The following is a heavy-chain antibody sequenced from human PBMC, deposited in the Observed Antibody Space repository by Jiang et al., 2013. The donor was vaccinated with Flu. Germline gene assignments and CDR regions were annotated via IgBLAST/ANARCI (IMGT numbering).Heavy chain of an antibody. CDR2: INNSGSS. CDR1: GGAFSGYY. Sequence: LLKPSETLSLTCAVYGGAFSGYYWSWIRQPPGKGLEWVGEINNSGSSNYNPSLKSRVTISLDTSNNHFSLKLSSVTAADTAVYYCARHYASGSYYLYWGRGTLVTVSS. CDR3: ARHYASGSYYLY. V-gene: IGHV4-34*01. J-gene: IGHJ4*02. D-gene: IGHD3-10*01.